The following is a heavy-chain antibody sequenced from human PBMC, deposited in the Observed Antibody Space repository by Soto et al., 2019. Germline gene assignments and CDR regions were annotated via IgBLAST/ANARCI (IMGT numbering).Heavy chain of an antibody. Sequence: ASVKVSCKASGYTFTSYDINWVRQATGQGLEWMGWMNPNSGNTGYAQKFQGRVTMTRNTSISTAYMELSSLRSEDTAVYYCARGATGFGEPDDAFDIWGQGTMVTVSS. CDR2: MNPNSGNT. J-gene: IGHJ3*02. CDR3: ARGATGFGEPDDAFDI. CDR1: GYTFTSYD. V-gene: IGHV1-8*01. D-gene: IGHD3-10*01.